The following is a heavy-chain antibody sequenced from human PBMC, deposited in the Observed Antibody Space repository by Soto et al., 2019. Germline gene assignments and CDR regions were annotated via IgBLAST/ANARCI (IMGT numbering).Heavy chain of an antibody. V-gene: IGHV3-23*01. CDR1: GFTFSSNA. J-gene: IGHJ4*02. CDR3: ARPSYYNSSGYFAY. CDR2: ISGGGRST. Sequence: PGGSLRLSCAASGFTFSSNAMSWVRQAPGKGLEWVSGISGGGRSTYYADSVKGRFTISRDNSKNTLYLQMNSLKVEDTAMYYCARPSYYNSSGYFAYWGQGALVTVSS. D-gene: IGHD3-22*01.